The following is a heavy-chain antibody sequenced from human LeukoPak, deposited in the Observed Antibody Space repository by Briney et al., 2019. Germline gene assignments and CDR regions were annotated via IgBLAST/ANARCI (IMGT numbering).Heavy chain of an antibody. Sequence: GGSLRLSCAASGFTFSSYSMNWVRQAPGKGLEWVSAISGSGGSTYYADSVKGRFTISRDNSKNTLYLQMNSLRAEDTAVYYCAKAHNGGYCSSTSCPGNYWGQGTLVTVSS. CDR1: GFTFSSYS. J-gene: IGHJ4*02. CDR3: AKAHNGGYCSSTSCPGNY. D-gene: IGHD2-2*01. CDR2: ISGSGGST. V-gene: IGHV3-23*01.